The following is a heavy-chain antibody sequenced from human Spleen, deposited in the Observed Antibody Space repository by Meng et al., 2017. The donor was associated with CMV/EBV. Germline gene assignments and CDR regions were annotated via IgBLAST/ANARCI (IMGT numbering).Heavy chain of an antibody. Sequence: ASVKVSCKASGYTFTSYGISWVRQAPGQGLEWMGWISAYNGNTNYAQKLQGRVTMTTDTSTSTAYMELRSLRSDDTAVYYCARDGLVGSIVEATPGAFDIWGQGTMVTVSS. V-gene: IGHV1-18*01. J-gene: IGHJ3*02. CDR1: GYTFTSYG. CDR3: ARDGLVGSIVEATPGAFDI. D-gene: IGHD1-26*01. CDR2: ISAYNGNT.